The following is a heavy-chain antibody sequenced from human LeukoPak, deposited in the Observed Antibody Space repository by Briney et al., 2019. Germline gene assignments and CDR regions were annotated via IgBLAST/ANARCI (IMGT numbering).Heavy chain of an antibody. J-gene: IGHJ4*02. CDR3: AKGRTAMGTLDY. D-gene: IGHD5-18*01. CDR1: GFTFSSYA. V-gene: IGHV3-23*01. CDR2: ISGSGGST. Sequence: GGSLRLSCAASGFTFSSYAMSWVRQAPGKGLEWVSAISGSGGSTYYADSVKGRFTISRDNYKNTLYLQMNSLRAEDTAVYYCAKGRTAMGTLDYWGQGTLVTVSS.